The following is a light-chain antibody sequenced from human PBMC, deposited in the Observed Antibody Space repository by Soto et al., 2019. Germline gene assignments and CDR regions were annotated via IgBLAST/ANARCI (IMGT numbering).Light chain of an antibody. CDR3: QQASSFPHT. CDR1: QDISKW. J-gene: IGKJ2*01. CDR2: AAY. Sequence: DIQMTQSPSSVFAPVGGRVTISCRASQDISKWLAWFQQKPGKSPKLLISAAYTLQSGVTSRFSGSGSGTEFTLTIQSLQPDDIGTYYCQQASSFPHTFGPGTKVDIK. V-gene: IGKV1-12*01.